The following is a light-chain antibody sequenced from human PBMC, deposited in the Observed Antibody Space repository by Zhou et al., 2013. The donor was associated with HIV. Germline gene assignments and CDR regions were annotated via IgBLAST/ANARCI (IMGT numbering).Light chain of an antibody. CDR2: GAV. Sequence: EIVMTQSPGTLSLSPGERATLSCRASHTVTSNYLAWYQHKPGQGPKVLIFGAVTRATGVPDRFSGSGSETEFSLSISNLQTEDFAVYYCQLYNNWPPTWTFGQGTKVE. CDR1: HTVTSN. CDR3: QLYNNWPPTWT. V-gene: IGKV3-15*01. J-gene: IGKJ1*01.